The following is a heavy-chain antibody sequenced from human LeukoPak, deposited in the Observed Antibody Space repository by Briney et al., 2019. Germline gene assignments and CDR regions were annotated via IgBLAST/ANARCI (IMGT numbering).Heavy chain of an antibody. Sequence: SETLSLTCSVSGDSISSYYWTWMRQPAGKGLEWIGRIYTSGSTNYSPSLKSRVTMSVDTSKNQFLLNLTSVTAADTAVYYCAREGAATRPLDYWGQGTLVTVSS. CDR2: IYTSGST. CDR1: GDSISSYY. J-gene: IGHJ4*02. V-gene: IGHV4-4*07. CDR3: AREGAATRPLDY. D-gene: IGHD5-12*01.